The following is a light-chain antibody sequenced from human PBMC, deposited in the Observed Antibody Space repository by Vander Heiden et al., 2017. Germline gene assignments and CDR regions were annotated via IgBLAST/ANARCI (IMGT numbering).Light chain of an antibody. CDR3: QQYNDWPGT. CDR1: RSVRKN. CDR2: HSS. V-gene: IGKV3-15*01. Sequence: TLSVSLGEGATLSCRASRSVRKNVAWYQQKPGQAPSLLIYHSSTRAASVPDRFSGSGSETEFTLTISSLQSEDLAIYYCQQYNDWPGTFGQGTKLEI. J-gene: IGKJ1*01.